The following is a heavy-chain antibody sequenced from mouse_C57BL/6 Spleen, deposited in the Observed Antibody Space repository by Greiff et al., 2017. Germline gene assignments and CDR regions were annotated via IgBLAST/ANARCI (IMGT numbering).Heavy chain of an antibody. Sequence: EVKLVESGGGLVKPGGSLKLSCAASGFTFSDYGMHWVRQAPEKGLAWVAYISSGSSTIYYAATVQGRFTISRDTAKNTPFLQMTSLRSEDTAMYYCARNLYSNDGDDDMDYWGQGTSVTVSS. D-gene: IGHD2-12*01. V-gene: IGHV5-17*01. CDR1: GFTFSDYG. CDR2: ISSGSSTI. CDR3: ARNLYSNDGDDDMDY. J-gene: IGHJ4*01.